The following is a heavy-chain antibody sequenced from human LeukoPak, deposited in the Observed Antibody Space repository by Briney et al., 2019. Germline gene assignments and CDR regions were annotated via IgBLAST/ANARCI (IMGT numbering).Heavy chain of an antibody. CDR1: GYTFIDYF. CDR2: INPNGGGT. CDR3: ARSSGWSLFDN. D-gene: IGHD6-19*01. V-gene: IGHV1-2*02. Sequence: GASVKVSCKGSGYTFIDYFIHWVRQAPGQGLEWMGWINPNGGGTNYPQKFQGRVTMTRDTSVNTVYMELTWLSSDDTAVYYCARSSGWSLFDNWGQGTLLTVSS. J-gene: IGHJ4*02.